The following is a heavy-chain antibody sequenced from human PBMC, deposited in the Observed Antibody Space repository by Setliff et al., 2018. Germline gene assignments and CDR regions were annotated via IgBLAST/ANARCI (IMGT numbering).Heavy chain of an antibody. CDR1: GYTCTSYY. D-gene: IGHD6-13*01. Sequence: ASVKVSCKASGYTCTSYYMHWVRQAPGQGLEWMGIINPSGGTTSYAQKFQGRVTTTRDTSTSTVYMELSSLRSEDTAVYYCARDLRDSSSWYGGDYWGQGTLVTVSS. J-gene: IGHJ4*01. CDR3: ARDLRDSSSWYGGDY. V-gene: IGHV1-46*01. CDR2: INPSGGTT.